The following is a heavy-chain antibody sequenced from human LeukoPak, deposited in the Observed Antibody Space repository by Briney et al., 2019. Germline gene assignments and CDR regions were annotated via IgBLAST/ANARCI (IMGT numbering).Heavy chain of an antibody. D-gene: IGHD2-21*02. Sequence: GGSLRLSCAASGFSVSSNYMSWVRXAPGKXLEWVSVIYSGGSTYYADSVKGRFTISRDNSKNTLYLQMKSLRAEDTAVYYCARTDETAPAEDFQHWGQGTLVTVSS. J-gene: IGHJ1*01. CDR2: IYSGGST. CDR3: ARTDETAPAEDFQH. CDR1: GFSVSSNY. V-gene: IGHV3-53*01.